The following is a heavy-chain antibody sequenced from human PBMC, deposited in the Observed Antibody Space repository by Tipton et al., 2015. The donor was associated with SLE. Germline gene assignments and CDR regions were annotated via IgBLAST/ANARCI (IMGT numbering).Heavy chain of an antibody. Sequence: LRLSCTVSGGSISSYYWSWIRQPPGKGLEWIGYIYYSGSTNYNPSLKSRVTISVDTSENQFSLRLNSVTAADTAVYYCARDFMANGNWFDPWGQGTLVTVSS. V-gene: IGHV4-59*12. CDR2: IYYSGST. D-gene: IGHD5-24*01. J-gene: IGHJ5*02. CDR1: GGSISSYY. CDR3: ARDFMANGNWFDP.